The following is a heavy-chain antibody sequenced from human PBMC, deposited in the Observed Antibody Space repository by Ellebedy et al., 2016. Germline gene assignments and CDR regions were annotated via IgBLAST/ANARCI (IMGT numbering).Heavy chain of an antibody. D-gene: IGHD2-2*01. V-gene: IGHV1-18*01. CDR1: GYTFTSYG. J-gene: IGHJ4*02. CDR2: ISAYNGNT. Sequence: ASVKVSXXTSGYTFTSYGISWVRQAPGQGLEWMGWISAYNGNTNYAQKLQGRVTMTTDTSTSTAYMELRSLRSDDTAVYYCARDSNSVGYCSSTSCYDLDYWGQGTLVTVSS. CDR3: ARDSNSVGYCSSTSCYDLDY.